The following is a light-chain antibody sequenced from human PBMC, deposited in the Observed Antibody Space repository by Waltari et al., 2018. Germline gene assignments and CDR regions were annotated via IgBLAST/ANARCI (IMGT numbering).Light chain of an antibody. V-gene: IGKV4-1*01. J-gene: IGKJ1*01. CDR1: QSVLYSSNNKNY. CDR2: WAS. CDR3: QQYYSTPRT. Sequence: DIVMTQSPDSLAVSLGERATINCKSSQSVLYSSNNKNYLAWYQQKPGQPPKLLIYWASTRESGVPDRFSCSGSGTEFTLTISSLQGEDGAVYYCQQYYSTPRTFGQGTKVEIK.